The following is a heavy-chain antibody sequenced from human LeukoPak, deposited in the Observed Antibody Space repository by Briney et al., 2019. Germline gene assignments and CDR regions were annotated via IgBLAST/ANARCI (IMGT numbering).Heavy chain of an antibody. D-gene: IGHD3-10*01. CDR3: ARDGDYYGSGNFDY. CDR1: GYTFTNYD. CDR2: MNPNSGNT. Sequence: ASVKVSCKTSGYTFTNYDINWVRQATGQGLEWMGWMNPNSGNTGYAQKFQGRVTITRDTSISTAYMELSSLRSEDTAVYYCARDGDYYGSGNFDYWGQGTLVTASS. J-gene: IGHJ4*02. V-gene: IGHV1-8*03.